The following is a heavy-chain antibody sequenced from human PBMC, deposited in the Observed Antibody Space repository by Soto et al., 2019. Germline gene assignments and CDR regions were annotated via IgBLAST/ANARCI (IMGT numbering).Heavy chain of an antibody. V-gene: IGHV1-46*03. CDR2: INPSVGST. D-gene: IGHD3-16*02. CDR1: GYTFTRYY. CDR3: VRDRYNFDY. J-gene: IGHJ4*02. Sequence: QVQLVQSGAEVKKPGASVQVSCKASGYTFTRYYMHWVRQAPGQGLEWMGIINPSVGSTSYAQKFQGRVTMTRDTYTSTVYMDLSSLTSEDTAVYYCVRDRYNFDYWGQGTLVTVSS.